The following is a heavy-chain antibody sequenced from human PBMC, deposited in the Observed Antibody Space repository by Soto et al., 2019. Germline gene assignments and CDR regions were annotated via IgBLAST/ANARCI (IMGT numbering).Heavy chain of an antibody. CDR2: VFYDGTT. D-gene: IGHD1-7*01. CDR3: VRGTPTPGLDI. Sequence: PSETLSLTCTVSGGAINTNNYYWGWVRQAPGKGLEWIGSVFYDGTTYYSPSLKSRVTISLATSRTQFSLKLNSVTAADTATYYCVRGTPTPGLDIWGRGTTVTVSS. V-gene: IGHV4-39*03. J-gene: IGHJ6*02. CDR1: GGAINTNNYY.